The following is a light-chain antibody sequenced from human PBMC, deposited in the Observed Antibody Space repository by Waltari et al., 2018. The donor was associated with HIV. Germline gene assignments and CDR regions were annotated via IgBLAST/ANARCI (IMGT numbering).Light chain of an antibody. V-gene: IGLV1-47*01. Sequence: QSVLTQPPSASGTPGQRVTISCSGSSSNLGSNSVYWYQQLPGTAPKLLIYRNNQRPSGVPDRVSGSKSGTSASLAISGLRSEDEADYYCAAWDDSLSAHVVFGGGTKLTVL. CDR1: SSNLGSNS. CDR2: RNN. CDR3: AAWDDSLSAHVV. J-gene: IGLJ2*01.